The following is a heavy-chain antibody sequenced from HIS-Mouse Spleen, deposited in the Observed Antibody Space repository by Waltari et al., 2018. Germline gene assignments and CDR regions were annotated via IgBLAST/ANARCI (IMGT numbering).Heavy chain of an antibody. CDR2: IYYSGST. CDR3: AREIPYSSSWYDWYFDL. V-gene: IGHV4-39*07. Sequence: QLQLQESGPGLVKPSETLSTTCTVSVGSISSSSYYWGWIRQPPGKGLAWIGSIYYSGSTYYNPSLKSRVTISVDTSKNQFSLKLSSVTAADTAVYYCAREIPYSSSWYDWYFDLWGRGTLVTVSS. CDR1: VGSISSSSYY. D-gene: IGHD6-13*01. J-gene: IGHJ2*01.